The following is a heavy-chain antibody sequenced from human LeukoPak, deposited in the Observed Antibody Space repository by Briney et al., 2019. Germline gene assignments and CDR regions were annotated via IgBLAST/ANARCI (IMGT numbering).Heavy chain of an antibody. D-gene: IGHD2-15*01. CDR3: ARAGGLGYCSGGSCYSLDY. J-gene: IGHJ4*02. Sequence: ASVKVSCKASGYTFTSYGISWLRQAPGQGLEWMGWISAYNGNTNYAQKLQGRVTMTTDTSTSTAYMELRSLRSDDTAVYYCARAGGLGYCSGGSCYSLDYWGQGTLVTVSS. CDR1: GYTFTSYG. V-gene: IGHV1-18*01. CDR2: ISAYNGNT.